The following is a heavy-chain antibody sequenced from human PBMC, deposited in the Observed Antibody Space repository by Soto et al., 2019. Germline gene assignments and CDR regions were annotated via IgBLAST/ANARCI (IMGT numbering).Heavy chain of an antibody. D-gene: IGHD5-12*01. V-gene: IGHV3-23*01. Sequence: PGGSLRLSCAASGFTFSSHAMTWVRQAPGKGPEWVSTISGSGGSTYYADSVKGRFTISRDNSKNTLLLQMNSLRADDTAIYYCAKNRNGYDEGDYWGQGTLVTVSS. CDR1: GFTFSSHA. CDR2: ISGSGGST. J-gene: IGHJ4*02. CDR3: AKNRNGYDEGDY.